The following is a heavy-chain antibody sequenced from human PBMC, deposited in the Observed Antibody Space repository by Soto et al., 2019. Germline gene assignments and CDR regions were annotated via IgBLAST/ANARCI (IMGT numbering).Heavy chain of an antibody. CDR1: GFDFSGSE. CDR2: ITGSGGVM. V-gene: IGHV3-48*03. CDR3: AKVAPFILGSPF. D-gene: IGHD2-21*01. Sequence: PGGSLGLSCTASGFDFSGSEMNWFRQAPGKGLEWVAYITGSGGVMFHADSVKGRFSISRDNAKNSLFLEMSDLTADDTGVYYCAKVAPFILGSPFWGQGTLVTVSS. J-gene: IGHJ4*02.